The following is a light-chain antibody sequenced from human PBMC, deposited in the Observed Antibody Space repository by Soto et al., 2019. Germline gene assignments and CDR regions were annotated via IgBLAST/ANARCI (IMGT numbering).Light chain of an antibody. CDR2: DAS. V-gene: IGKV3-15*01. CDR3: QQYNDWPPWT. J-gene: IGKJ1*01. CDR1: QSARTN. Sequence: EIVMTQSPATLSVSPGERATLSCRASQSARTNLAWYRQKPGQAPTLLIYDASIRATGIPARFSGSGSGTEFTLTISSLQSEDFAVYYCQQYNDWPPWTFAQGTQVEIK.